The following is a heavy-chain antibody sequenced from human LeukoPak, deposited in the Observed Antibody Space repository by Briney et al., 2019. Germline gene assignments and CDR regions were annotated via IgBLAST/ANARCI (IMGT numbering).Heavy chain of an antibody. CDR1: GFTFGTYG. Sequence: GGSLRLSCEASGFTFGTYGMTWVRQAPGKGLGWVSGITGSSTWTYYTDSVRGRFTISRDNSKNTLHLQMTNLTADDTAIYYCARELVSLGTGYFDLWGRGTLVTVSS. J-gene: IGHJ2*01. D-gene: IGHD7-27*01. CDR2: ITGSSTWT. CDR3: ARELVSLGTGYFDL. V-gene: IGHV3-23*01.